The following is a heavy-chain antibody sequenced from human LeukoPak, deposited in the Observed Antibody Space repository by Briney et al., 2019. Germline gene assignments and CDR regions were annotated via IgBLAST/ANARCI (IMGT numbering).Heavy chain of an antibody. V-gene: IGHV4-39*01. CDR1: GGSISSSSYY. CDR2: IYYSGST. D-gene: IGHD1-26*01. Sequence: SETLSLTCTVSGGSISSSSYYWGWIRQPPGKGLEWIGSIYYSGSTYYNPSLKSRVTISVDTSKNQFSLKLSSVTAADTAVYYCARSSSGSYNVDWYFDLWGRGTLVTVSS. CDR3: ARSSSGSYNVDWYFDL. J-gene: IGHJ2*01.